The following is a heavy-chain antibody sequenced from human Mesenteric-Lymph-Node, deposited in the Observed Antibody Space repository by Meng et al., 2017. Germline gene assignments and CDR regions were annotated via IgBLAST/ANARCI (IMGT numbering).Heavy chain of an antibody. V-gene: IGHV3-21*01. CDR3: ARDTPGLLFDY. CDR2: ISSSSNYI. Sequence: EVQLVESGGGLVKPGGSLRFSCAASGCAFSSYTMTWVRRAPGKGLEWVSSISSSSNYIYSADSVKGRFTISRDNAKNSLYLQMNSLRAEDTAVYYCARDTPGLLFDYWGQGTLVTVSS. D-gene: IGHD5-18*01. CDR1: GCAFSSYT. J-gene: IGHJ4*02.